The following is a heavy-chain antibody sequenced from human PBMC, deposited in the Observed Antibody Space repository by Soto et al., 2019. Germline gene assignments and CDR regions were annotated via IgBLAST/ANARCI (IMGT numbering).Heavy chain of an antibody. CDR3: ARDQDIVVVPASNRNQYNWFDP. CDR1: GYIFTRNY. CDR2: INPSGGST. V-gene: IGHV1-46*01. J-gene: IGHJ5*02. Sequence: GASVKVSCKASGYIFTRNYIHWVRQAPGQGLEWMGIINPSGGSTRYAQKFQGRVTMTRDTSTTTVYMDLSSLRSEDTAVYYCARDQDIVVVPASNRNQYNWFDPWGQGTLVPVSS. D-gene: IGHD2-2*01.